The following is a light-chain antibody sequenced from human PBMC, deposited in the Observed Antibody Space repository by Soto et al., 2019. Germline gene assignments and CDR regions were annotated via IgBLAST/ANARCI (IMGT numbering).Light chain of an antibody. J-gene: IGLJ1*01. Sequence: QAALTQPASVSGSPGQSITISCTGTSSDVGGYDYASWYQLHPGKAPKLMVFEVNNRPSGVSYRFSGSKSGNTASLTISGLQAEDEADYFFCSYSISTAYLFGTGTKVTVL. CDR3: CSYSISTAYL. CDR2: EVN. V-gene: IGLV2-14*01. CDR1: SSDVGGYDY.